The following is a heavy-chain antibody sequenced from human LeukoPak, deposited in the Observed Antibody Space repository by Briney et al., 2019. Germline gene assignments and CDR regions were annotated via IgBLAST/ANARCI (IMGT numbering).Heavy chain of an antibody. CDR2: ISSSSRYI. Sequence: GGSLRLSCAASGFTFSSYNINWVRQAPGKGLEWVSSISSSSRYIYYADSVKGRFTISRDNAKNSLYLQMNSLRAEDTAVYYCARDWGIAAAGPFDYWGQGTLVTVSS. V-gene: IGHV3-21*01. D-gene: IGHD6-13*01. CDR1: GFTFSSYN. J-gene: IGHJ4*02. CDR3: ARDWGIAAAGPFDY.